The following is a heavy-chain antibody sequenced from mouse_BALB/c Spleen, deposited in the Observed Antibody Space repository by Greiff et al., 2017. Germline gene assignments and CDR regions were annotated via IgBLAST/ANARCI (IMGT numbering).Heavy chain of an antibody. Sequence: EVKLQESGGGLVKPGGSLKLSCAASGFTFSDYYMYWVRQTPEKRLEWVATISDGGSYTYYPDSVKGRFTISRDNAKNNLYLQMSSLKSEDTAMYYCASPITTATRAMDYWGQGTSVTVSS. CDR2: ISDGGSYT. J-gene: IGHJ4*01. V-gene: IGHV5-4*02. CDR1: GFTFSDYY. CDR3: ASPITTATRAMDY. D-gene: IGHD1-2*01.